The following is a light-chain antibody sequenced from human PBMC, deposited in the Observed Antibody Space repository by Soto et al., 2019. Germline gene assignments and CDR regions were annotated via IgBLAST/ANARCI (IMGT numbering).Light chain of an antibody. Sequence: DIQMTQSPSTLSGSVGDRVTITCRASQTISFWLAWYQQKPGKAPKVLIYKASTLESGVPSRFSGSGSGTEFTLTINGLQPDDFATYYCQHYQSYLWTFGQGTKVDIK. J-gene: IGKJ1*01. CDR3: QHYQSYLWT. CDR2: KAS. V-gene: IGKV1-5*03. CDR1: QTISFW.